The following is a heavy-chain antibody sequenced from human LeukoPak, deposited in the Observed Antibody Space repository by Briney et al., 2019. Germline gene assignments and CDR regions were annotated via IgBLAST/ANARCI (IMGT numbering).Heavy chain of an antibody. Sequence: SETLSLTCTVSGSSIRGDFWWGWIRQPPGKGLEWIGSTFHRGTTYYNPSLNSRVTISIDMSTNQFSLKMRSVTAADTAVYYCARGQFWSGYSIWGQGTLVTVSS. CDR2: TFHRGTT. CDR3: ARGQFWSGYSI. J-gene: IGHJ4*02. CDR1: GSSIRGDFW. V-gene: IGHV4-38-2*02. D-gene: IGHD3-3*02.